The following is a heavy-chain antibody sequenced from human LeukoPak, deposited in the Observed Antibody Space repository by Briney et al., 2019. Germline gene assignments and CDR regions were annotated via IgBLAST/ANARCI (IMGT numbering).Heavy chain of an antibody. D-gene: IGHD3-22*01. CDR3: ARGSYYYDSSGYRDY. Sequence: ASVKVSCKASGYTFTSYAMHWVRQAPGQRLEWMGWINAGNGNTKYSQKFQGRVTITRDTSASTAYMELSSLRSEDTAVYYCARGSYYYDSSGYRDYWGQGTLVTVSS. CDR2: INAGNGNT. V-gene: IGHV1-3*01. CDR1: GYTFTSYA. J-gene: IGHJ4*02.